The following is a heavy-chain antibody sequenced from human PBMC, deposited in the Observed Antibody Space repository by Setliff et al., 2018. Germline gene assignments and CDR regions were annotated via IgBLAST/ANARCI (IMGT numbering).Heavy chain of an antibody. Sequence: SETLSLTCTVSGYSISSGYYWGWIRQPPGKGLEWIGSIYHSGSTYYNPSLKSRVTISVDTSKNQFSLKLSSVTAADTAVYYCARGYGVLTGYYNYWGQGTLVTVSS. D-gene: IGHD3-9*01. V-gene: IGHV4-38-2*02. J-gene: IGHJ4*02. CDR2: IYHSGST. CDR1: GYSISSGYY. CDR3: ARGYGVLTGYYNY.